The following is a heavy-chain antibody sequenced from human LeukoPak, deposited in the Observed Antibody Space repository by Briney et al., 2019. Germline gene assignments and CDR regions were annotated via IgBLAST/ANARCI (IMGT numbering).Heavy chain of an antibody. Sequence: PSETLSLTYTVSGGSVSSGSYYWSWIRQPPGKGLEWIGYIYYSGSTNYNPSLKSRVTISVDTSKNQFSLKLSSVTAADTAVYYCARTLSEFSYDSSGYSFDYWGQGTLVTVSS. D-gene: IGHD3-22*01. CDR2: IYYSGST. CDR1: GGSVSSGSYY. J-gene: IGHJ4*02. CDR3: ARTLSEFSYDSSGYSFDY. V-gene: IGHV4-61*01.